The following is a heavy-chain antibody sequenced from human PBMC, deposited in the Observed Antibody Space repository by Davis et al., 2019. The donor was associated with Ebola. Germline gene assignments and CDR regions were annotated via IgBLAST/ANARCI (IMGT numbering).Heavy chain of an antibody. Sequence: SLKISCAASGFTFSSYEMNWVRQAPGKGLEWVSGISWNSGSIGYADSVKGRFTISRDNAKNSLYLQMNSLRAEDTALYYCAKGVPWFRELPDFDYWGQGTLVTVSS. D-gene: IGHD3-10*01. CDR2: ISWNSGSI. V-gene: IGHV3-9*01. CDR1: GFTFSSYE. CDR3: AKGVPWFRELPDFDY. J-gene: IGHJ4*02.